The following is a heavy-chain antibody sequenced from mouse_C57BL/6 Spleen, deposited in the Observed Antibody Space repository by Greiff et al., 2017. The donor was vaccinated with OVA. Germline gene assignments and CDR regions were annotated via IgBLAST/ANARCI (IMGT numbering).Heavy chain of an antibody. CDR1: GYTFTSYD. J-gene: IGHJ3*01. V-gene: IGHV1-85*01. D-gene: IGHD2-5*01. Sequence: QVQLKESGPELVQPGASVKLSCKASGYTFTSYDINWVKQTPGQGLEWIGWIYPRDGSTKYNEMFKGKATLNVETSSSTAYMELHSLASEDSAVYFCARDSNYSAWFAYWGQGTLVTVSA. CDR2: IYPRDGST. CDR3: ARDSNYSAWFAY.